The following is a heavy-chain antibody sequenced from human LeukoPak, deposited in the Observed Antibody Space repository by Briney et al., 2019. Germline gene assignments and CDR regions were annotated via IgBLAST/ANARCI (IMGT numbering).Heavy chain of an antibody. J-gene: IGHJ6*03. CDR3: ARGLREFGYYYYHMDV. CDR1: GFTFSSYA. D-gene: IGHD3-10*01. Sequence: PGGSLRLSCAASGFTFSSYAMSWVRQAPGKGLEWVSGFSGSGGSTYYADSLKGRFTISRDNSKSTLYLQMNSLRAEDTAVYYCARGLREFGYYYYHMDVWDIGTTVTVSS. V-gene: IGHV3-23*01. CDR2: FSGSGGST.